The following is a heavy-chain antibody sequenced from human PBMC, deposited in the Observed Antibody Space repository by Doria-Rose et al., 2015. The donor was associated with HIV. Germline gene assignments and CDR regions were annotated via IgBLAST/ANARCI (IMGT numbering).Heavy chain of an antibody. CDR2: IFSDDER. D-gene: IGHD6-13*01. V-gene: IGHV2-26*01. J-gene: IGHJ4*02. CDR3: ARIKSSRWYHKYYFDF. Sequence: QITSKESGPVLVKPTETLTLTCTVSGVSLSSPGMGVSWIRRPPGKALEWLANIFSDDERSYKTSLKSRLTISRGTSESQVVLTMTDMDPVDTATYYCARIKSSRWYHKYYFDFWGQGTLVIVSA. CDR1: GVSLSSPGMG.